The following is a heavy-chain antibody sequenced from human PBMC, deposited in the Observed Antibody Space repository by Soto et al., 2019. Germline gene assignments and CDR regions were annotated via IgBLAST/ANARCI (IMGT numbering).Heavy chain of an antibody. J-gene: IGHJ4*02. V-gene: IGHV3-23*01. CDR3: AKGDRITMIVVVRGNYFDY. Sequence: EVQLLESGGGLVQPGGSLRLSCAASGFTFSSYAMSWVRQAPGKGLEWVSAISGSGGSTYYADSVKGRFTISRDNSKNTLYLQMNSLRADDTAVYYCAKGDRITMIVVVRGNYFDYWGQGTLVTVSS. CDR1: GFTFSSYA. D-gene: IGHD3-22*01. CDR2: ISGSGGST.